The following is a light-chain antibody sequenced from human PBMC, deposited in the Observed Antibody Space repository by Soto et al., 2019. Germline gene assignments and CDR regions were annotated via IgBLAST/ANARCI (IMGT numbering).Light chain of an antibody. CDR3: QQYNNWWT. Sequence: EIVMTQSPATLSVSPGERATLSCRASQSVSSNLAWYQQKPGQAPRLLIYGASTRATGIPATFSGSGSGTEFTLTISSLQSEDFAVYYCQQYNNWWTFGQGTKVDI. J-gene: IGKJ1*01. V-gene: IGKV3-15*01. CDR2: GAS. CDR1: QSVSSN.